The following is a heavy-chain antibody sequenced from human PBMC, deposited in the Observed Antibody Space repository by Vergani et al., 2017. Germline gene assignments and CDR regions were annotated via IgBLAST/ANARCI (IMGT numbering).Heavy chain of an antibody. Sequence: EVQLVESGGGLVQPGGSLRLSCAASGFTFSSYWMSWVRQAPGKGLEWVANIKQDGSEKYYVDSVKGRFTISRDNAKNSLYLQMNSLRAEDTAVYYCARDSRDGYKDYYYYMDVWGKGTTVTVSS. CDR3: ARDSRDGYKDYYYYMDV. D-gene: IGHD5-24*01. CDR2: IKQDGSEK. J-gene: IGHJ6*03. CDR1: GFTFSSYW. V-gene: IGHV3-7*01.